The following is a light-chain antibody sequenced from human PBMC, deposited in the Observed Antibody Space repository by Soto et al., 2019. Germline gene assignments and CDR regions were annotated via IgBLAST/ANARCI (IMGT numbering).Light chain of an antibody. CDR3: AAWDDDLKGWV. J-gene: IGLJ3*02. CDR2: YDD. V-gene: IGLV1-36*01. CDR1: SSNIESNA. Sequence: QSGLTQSPSVSGAPRQRVTISCSGSSSNIESNAVNWYQQIPGKAPKLLIFYDDLLPSGVSDRFSGSKSGTTASLAISGLHSEDEADYFCAAWDDDLKGWVFGGGTKLTVL.